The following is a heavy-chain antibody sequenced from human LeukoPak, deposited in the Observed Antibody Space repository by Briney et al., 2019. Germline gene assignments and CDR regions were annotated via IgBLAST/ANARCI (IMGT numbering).Heavy chain of an antibody. CDR2: IIPILGIA. CDR1: GGTFSSYA. CDR3: ARDIVVVTASGMDV. Sequence: SVKVSCKSSGGTFSSYAISWVRQAPGQGLEWMGRIIPILGIANYAQKFQGRVTITADKSTSTAYMELSSLRSEDTAVYYCARDIVVVTASGMDVWGQGTTVTVSS. J-gene: IGHJ6*01. V-gene: IGHV1-69*04. D-gene: IGHD2-21*02.